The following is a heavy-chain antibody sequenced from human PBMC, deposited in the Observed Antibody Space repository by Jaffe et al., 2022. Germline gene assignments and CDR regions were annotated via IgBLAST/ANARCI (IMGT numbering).Heavy chain of an antibody. J-gene: IGHJ4*02. V-gene: IGHV3-7*03. Sequence: EVQLVESGGGLVQPGGSLRLSCAASGFTLSSYYMTWVRQAPGKGLEWVANIKQDGSEKYYVDSVRGRFTVSRDNAKNSLYLQMNSLRAEDTAVYYCARDTSRLVGATMDFDWWGQGALVTVSS. CDR2: IKQDGSEK. CDR3: ARDTSRLVGATMDFDW. D-gene: IGHD1-26*01. CDR1: GFTLSSYY.